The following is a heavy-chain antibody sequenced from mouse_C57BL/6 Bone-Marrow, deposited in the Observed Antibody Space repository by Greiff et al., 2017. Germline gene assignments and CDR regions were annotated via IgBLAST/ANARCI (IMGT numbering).Heavy chain of an antibody. D-gene: IGHD2-4*01. V-gene: IGHV1-66*01. Sequence: VKLQESGPELVKPGASVKISCKASGYSFTSYYIHWVKQRPGQGLEWIGWIYPGSGNTKYNEKFKGKATLTADTSSSTAYMQLSSLTSEDSAVYYCARSGLMDYWGQGTSVTVSS. CDR2: IYPGSGNT. CDR1: GYSFTSYY. J-gene: IGHJ4*01. CDR3: ARSGLMDY.